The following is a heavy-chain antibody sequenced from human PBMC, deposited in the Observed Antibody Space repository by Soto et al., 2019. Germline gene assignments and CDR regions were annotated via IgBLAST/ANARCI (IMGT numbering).Heavy chain of an antibody. CDR3: ARGVAAAGTDWFDP. D-gene: IGHD6-13*01. CDR2: MNPYSGDT. J-gene: IGHJ5*02. CDR1: GYTFTSDD. Sequence: QVQLVQSGAEVKKPGASVKVSCKASGYTFTSDDINWVRQATGQGLEWMGWMNPYSGDTGYAQKFQGRVTMTRDTSISTAYMELSSLSSEDTAVYYCARGVAAAGTDWFDPWGQGTLVNVSS. V-gene: IGHV1-8*01.